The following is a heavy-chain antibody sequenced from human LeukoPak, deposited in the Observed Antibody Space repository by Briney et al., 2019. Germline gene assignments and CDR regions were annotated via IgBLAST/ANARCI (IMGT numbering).Heavy chain of an antibody. Sequence: GGSLRLSCAASGFTFSSYWMSWVRQAPGKGLERVANIKQDGSEKYYVDSVKGRFTISRDNAKNSLHLQMNSLRAEDTAVYYCARGDSSSWFYFDYWGQGTLVTVSS. V-gene: IGHV3-7*01. J-gene: IGHJ4*02. CDR1: GFTFSSYW. CDR3: ARGDSSSWFYFDY. CDR2: IKQDGSEK. D-gene: IGHD6-13*01.